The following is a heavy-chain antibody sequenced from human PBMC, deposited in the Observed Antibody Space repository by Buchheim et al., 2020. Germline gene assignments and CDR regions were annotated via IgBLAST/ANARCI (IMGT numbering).Heavy chain of an antibody. J-gene: IGHJ4*02. CDR1: GGSFRSSGSF. Sequence: QVQLQESGSRLVKPSNTLSLTCTVSGGSFRSSGSFWAWIRQTPGKGLVWIGSTFYGGDTYYKPSLKRRVTISVDSYMNRLSLSLNSATAADTAVYYCAKARGAAAASSFDYWGQG. CDR3: AKARGAAAASSFDY. V-gene: IGHV4-39*07. D-gene: IGHD2-15*01. CDR2: TFYGGDT.